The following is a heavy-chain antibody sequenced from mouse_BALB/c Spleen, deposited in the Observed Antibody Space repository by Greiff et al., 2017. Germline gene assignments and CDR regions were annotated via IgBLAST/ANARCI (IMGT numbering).Heavy chain of an antibody. Sequence: EVQLVESGGGLVKPGGSLKLSCAASGFTFSSYTMSWVRQTPEKRLEWVATISSGGSYTYYPDSVKGRFTISRDNAKNTLYLQMSSLKSEDTAMYYCTRDDRYGFAYWGQGTLVTVSA. CDR2: ISSGGSYT. V-gene: IGHV5-6-4*01. J-gene: IGHJ3*01. CDR3: TRDDRYGFAY. CDR1: GFTFSSYT. D-gene: IGHD2-14*01.